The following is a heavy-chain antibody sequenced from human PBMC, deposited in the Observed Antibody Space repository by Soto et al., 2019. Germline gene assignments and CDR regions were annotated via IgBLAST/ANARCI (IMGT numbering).Heavy chain of an antibody. CDR1: GGSISSGGYY. Sequence: SETLSLTCTVSGGSISSGGYYWSWIRQHPGKGLEWIGYIYYSGSTYYNPSLKSRVTISVDTSKNQFSLKLSSVTAADTAVYYCARTHDYGEPDAFDIWGQGTMVTVSS. J-gene: IGHJ3*02. V-gene: IGHV4-31*03. CDR3: ARTHDYGEPDAFDI. D-gene: IGHD4-17*01. CDR2: IYYSGST.